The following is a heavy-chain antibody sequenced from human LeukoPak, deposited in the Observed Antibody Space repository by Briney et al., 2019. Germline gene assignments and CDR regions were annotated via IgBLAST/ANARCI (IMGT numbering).Heavy chain of an antibody. CDR3: ASGGYSYGFDY. Sequence: SQTLSLTCTVSGGSISSGDYYWSWIRQPPGKGLEWIGYIYHNGNTYYSPSLKSRVTISVDRSKNQLSLKLSSVTAADTAMYYCASGGYSYGFDYWGQGTLVTVSS. CDR1: GGSISSGDYY. J-gene: IGHJ4*02. V-gene: IGHV4-30-2*01. D-gene: IGHD5-18*01. CDR2: IYHNGNT.